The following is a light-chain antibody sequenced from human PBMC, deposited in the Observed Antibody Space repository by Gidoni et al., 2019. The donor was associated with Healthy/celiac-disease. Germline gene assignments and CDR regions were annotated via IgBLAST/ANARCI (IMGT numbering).Light chain of an antibody. CDR3: AAWDDSLNGYV. J-gene: IGLJ1*01. V-gene: IGLV1-44*01. Sequence: QSVLTQPPSASGPPGQRVTISGSGSSSNIGSNTVNWYQQLPGTAPKLLIYSNNQRPSGVPDRFSGSKSGTSASLAISGLQSEDEADYYCAAWDDSLNGYVFGTGTKVTVL. CDR2: SNN. CDR1: SSNIGSNT.